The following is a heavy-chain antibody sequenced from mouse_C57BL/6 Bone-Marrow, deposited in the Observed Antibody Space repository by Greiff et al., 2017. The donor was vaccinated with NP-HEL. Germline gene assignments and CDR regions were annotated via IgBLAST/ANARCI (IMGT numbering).Heavy chain of an antibody. J-gene: IGHJ4*01. CDR3: ARWLPDAMDY. D-gene: IGHD2-2*01. Sequence: SGPVLVKPGASVKMSCKASGYTFTDYYMNWVKQSHGKSLEWIGVINPYNGGTSYNQKFKGKATLTVDKSSSTAYMELNSLTSEDSAVYYCARWLPDAMDYWGQGTSVTVSS. CDR1: GYTFTDYY. V-gene: IGHV1-19*01. CDR2: INPYNGGT.